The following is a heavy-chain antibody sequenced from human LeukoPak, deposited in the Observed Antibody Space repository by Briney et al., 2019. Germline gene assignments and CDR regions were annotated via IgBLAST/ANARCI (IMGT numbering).Heavy chain of an antibody. J-gene: IGHJ4*02. CDR1: GYTFTSYG. V-gene: IGHV1-18*01. Sequence: ASVKVSCTASGYTFTSYGISWVRQAPGQGLEWVGWISAYNGNTNYAQKLQGRVTMTTDTSTSTAYMELRSLRSDDTAVYYCAREGYSSGYYYWNYWGQGTLVTVSS. CDR3: AREGYSSGYYYWNY. CDR2: ISAYNGNT. D-gene: IGHD3-22*01.